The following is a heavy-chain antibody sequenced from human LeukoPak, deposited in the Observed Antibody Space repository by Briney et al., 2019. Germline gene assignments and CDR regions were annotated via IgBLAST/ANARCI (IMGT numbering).Heavy chain of an antibody. D-gene: IGHD6-13*01. CDR1: RGSISGYS. J-gene: IGHJ5*02. CDR3: ARVVGINWFDP. V-gene: IGHV4-59*01. Sequence: SETLSLTCTVSRGSISGYSWSWIRQSPGGGLEWIGYIYYSGDTAYNPSLKSRVTISVDTSKNQFSLKLSSVTAADTAVYYCARVVGINWFDPWGQGTLVTVSS. CDR2: IYYSGDT.